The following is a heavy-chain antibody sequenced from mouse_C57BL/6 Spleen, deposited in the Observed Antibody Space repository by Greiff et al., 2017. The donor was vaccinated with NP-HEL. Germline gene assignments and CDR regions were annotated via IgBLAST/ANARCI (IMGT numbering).Heavy chain of an antibody. CDR1: GYTFTSYW. D-gene: IGHD2-2*01. J-gene: IGHJ2*01. V-gene: IGHV1-69*01. CDR3: ASHGYDAFDY. CDR2: IDPSDSYT. Sequence: VQLQQPGAELVMPGASVKLSCKASGYTFTSYWMHWVKQRPGQGLEWIGEIDPSDSYTNYNQKFKGKSTLTVDKSSSTAYMQLSSLTSEDSAVYYGASHGYDAFDYWGQGTTLTVSS.